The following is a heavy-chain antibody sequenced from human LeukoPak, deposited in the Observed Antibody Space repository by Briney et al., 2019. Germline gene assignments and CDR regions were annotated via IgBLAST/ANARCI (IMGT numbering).Heavy chain of an antibody. CDR2: IYYTGST. Sequence: NPSETLSLTCTVSGGSISSSSYYWGWIRQPPGKGLEWIGSIYYTGSTYYNPSLKSRVTMSVDTSKNQLSLKLSSVTAADTAVYFCARRPVVVTATQYDAFDIWGQGTMVTVSS. V-gene: IGHV4-39*01. CDR3: ARRPVVVTATQYDAFDI. CDR1: GGSISSSSYY. D-gene: IGHD2-15*01. J-gene: IGHJ3*02.